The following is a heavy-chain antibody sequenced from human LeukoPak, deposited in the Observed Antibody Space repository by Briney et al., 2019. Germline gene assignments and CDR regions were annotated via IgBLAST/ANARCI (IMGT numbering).Heavy chain of an antibody. CDR2: IGGGGSDT. V-gene: IGHV3-23*01. CDR1: GFTFTQIG. J-gene: IGHJ3*02. CDR3: TKDVFHWAFDI. D-gene: IGHD1-1*01. Sequence: PGGSLRLSCAASGFTFTQIGMGWVRQAPGKGLEWVAAIGGGGSDTKYTDSVKGRFTLSRDISKNTLYLQMDSLRAEDTAVYFCTKDVFHWAFDIWGPGTLVTVSS.